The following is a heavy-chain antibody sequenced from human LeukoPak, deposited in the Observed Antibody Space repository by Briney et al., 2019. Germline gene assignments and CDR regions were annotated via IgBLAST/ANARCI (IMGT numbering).Heavy chain of an antibody. D-gene: IGHD5-18*01. CDR2: ISSSGSTI. J-gene: IGHJ4*02. V-gene: IGHV3-11*01. CDR1: GFTFSSYW. CDR3: AARGYSYGHPDY. Sequence: GGSLRLSCAASGFTFSSYWMHWIRQAPGKGLEWVSYISSSGSTIYYADSVKGRFTISRDNAKNSLYLQMNSLRAEDTAVYYCAARGYSYGHPDYWGQGTLVTVSS.